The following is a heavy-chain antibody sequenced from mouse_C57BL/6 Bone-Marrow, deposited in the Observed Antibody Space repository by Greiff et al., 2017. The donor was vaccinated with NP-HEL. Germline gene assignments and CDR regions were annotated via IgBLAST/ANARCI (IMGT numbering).Heavy chain of an antibody. Sequence: VQLQQSGAELVRPGASVKLSCTASGFNIKDDSMHWVKQRPEQGLEWIGWIDPENGDTEYASKFQGKATITADTSSNTAYLQLSSLTSEDTAVYYCTTRPAWFAYWGQGTLVTVSA. CDR1: GFNIKDDS. CDR2: IDPENGDT. V-gene: IGHV14-4*01. J-gene: IGHJ3*01. CDR3: TTRPAWFAY.